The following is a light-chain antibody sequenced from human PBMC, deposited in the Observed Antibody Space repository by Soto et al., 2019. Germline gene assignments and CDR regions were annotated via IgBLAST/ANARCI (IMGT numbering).Light chain of an antibody. CDR2: DAY. CDR1: QSVSSY. V-gene: IGKV3-11*01. J-gene: IGKJ2*01. CDR3: QQRSNWLRYT. Sequence: EIVLTQSPATLSLSPGERATLSCRASQSVSSYLAWYQQKPGQAPRLLIYDAYNRATGNPARFSGSGSGTDFTLTSSSLEPEDFAVYYCQQRSNWLRYTFGQGTKLEIK.